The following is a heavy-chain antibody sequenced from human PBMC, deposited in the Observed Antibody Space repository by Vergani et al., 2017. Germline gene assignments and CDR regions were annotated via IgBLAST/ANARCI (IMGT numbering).Heavy chain of an antibody. Sequence: EVQLVESGGGLVQPGGSLRLSCAASGFTFSSYWMSWVRQAPGKGLEWVANIKQDGSEKYYVDSVKGRFTISRDNAKNSLYLQMNSLRAEDTAVYYCARDRINYYDSSGCQDYWGQGTLVTVSS. V-gene: IGHV3-7*03. D-gene: IGHD3-22*01. CDR3: ARDRINYYDSSGCQDY. CDR1: GFTFSSYW. CDR2: IKQDGSEK. J-gene: IGHJ4*02.